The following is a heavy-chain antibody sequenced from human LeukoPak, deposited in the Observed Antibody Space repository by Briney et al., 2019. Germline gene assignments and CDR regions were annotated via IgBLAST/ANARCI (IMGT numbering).Heavy chain of an antibody. CDR2: ISGSGGST. CDR1: GFTFSSYA. D-gene: IGHD1-7*01. Sequence: PGGSLRLSCAASGFTFSSYAMSWVRQAPGKGLEWVSAISGSGGSTYYADSVKGRFTISRDNYKKTLYLQMNSLRAEDTAVYYCAKDLEWNYRNFDYWGQGTLVTVSS. CDR3: AKDLEWNYRNFDY. J-gene: IGHJ4*02. V-gene: IGHV3-23*01.